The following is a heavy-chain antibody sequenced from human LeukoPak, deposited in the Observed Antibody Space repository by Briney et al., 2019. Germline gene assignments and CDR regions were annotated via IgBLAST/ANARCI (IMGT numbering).Heavy chain of an antibody. CDR2: INTNTGNP. V-gene: IGHV7-4-1*02. J-gene: IGHJ6*03. Sequence: ASVKVSCKASGYTFTSYAMNWVRQAPGQGREWMGWINTNTGNPTYAQGFTGRFVFSLDTSVSTAYLQISSLKAEDTAVYYCARDPGFTGHDYYYYYMDVWGKGTTVTVSS. CDR1: GYTFTSYA. D-gene: IGHD3-10*01. CDR3: ARDPGFTGHDYYYYYMDV.